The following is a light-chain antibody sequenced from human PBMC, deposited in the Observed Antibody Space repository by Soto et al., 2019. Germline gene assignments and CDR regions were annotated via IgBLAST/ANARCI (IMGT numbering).Light chain of an antibody. V-gene: IGKV3-11*01. Sequence: EIVLTQSPATLSLSPGERATLSCRASQSVSSYLAWYQQKPGQAPRLLIYDASNRATGIPARFIGIGSGTDFTLTISILEPEDFAVYYCKQRSNWPPITFGQGTLLEMK. J-gene: IGKJ5*01. CDR2: DAS. CDR3: KQRSNWPPIT. CDR1: QSVSSY.